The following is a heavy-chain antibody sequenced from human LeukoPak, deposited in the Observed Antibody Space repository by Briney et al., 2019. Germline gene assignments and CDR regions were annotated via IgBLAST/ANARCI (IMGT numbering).Heavy chain of an antibody. V-gene: IGHV3-74*01. CDR1: GFTFSSYW. CDR2: INSDGSST. CDR3: AKESDVTGTTYGDY. J-gene: IGHJ4*02. D-gene: IGHD1-7*01. Sequence: GGSLRLSCAASGFTFSSYWMHWVRQAPGKGLVWVSRINSDGSSTSYADSVKGRFTISRDNAKNTLYLQMNSLRAEDTAVYYCAKESDVTGTTYGDYWGQGTLVTVSS.